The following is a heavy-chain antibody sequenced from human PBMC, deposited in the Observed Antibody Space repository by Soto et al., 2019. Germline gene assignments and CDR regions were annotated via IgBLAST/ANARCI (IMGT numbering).Heavy chain of an antibody. Sequence: RGSLRLSCSASGFTFSDYAMHWVRQAPGKGLEYVSSISSDGRPTYYADSVKGRFAISRDNSRNTLYLQMSSLRVEDTAVYYCVKDRWIDYWGQGILVTVSS. CDR1: GFTFSDYA. CDR2: ISSDGRPT. V-gene: IGHV3-64D*06. D-gene: IGHD2-15*01. CDR3: VKDRWIDY. J-gene: IGHJ4*02.